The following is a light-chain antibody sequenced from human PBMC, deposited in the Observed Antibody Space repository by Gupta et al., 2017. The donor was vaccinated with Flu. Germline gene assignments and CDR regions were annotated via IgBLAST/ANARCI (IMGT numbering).Light chain of an antibody. CDR3: QQYYSTPQLT. J-gene: IGKJ4*01. V-gene: IGKV4-1*01. CDR1: QSVFYSSNNKNY. Sequence: DIVMTQSPDSLAVSLGERATINCKSSQSVFYSSNNKNYLAWYQQKPGQPPKLLIYWAFTRESGVPDRFSGSGSGTDFTLTISSLQAEDVAVYYCQQYYSTPQLTFGGGTKVEIK. CDR2: WAF.